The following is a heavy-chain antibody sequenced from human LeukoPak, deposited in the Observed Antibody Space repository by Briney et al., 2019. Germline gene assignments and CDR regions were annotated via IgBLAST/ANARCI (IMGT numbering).Heavy chain of an antibody. Sequence: SVKVSCKASGGTFSSYAISWVRQAPGQGLEWMGRIIPILDIANHTQKFQGRVTITADKFTSTPYMELSSLRSEDTAVYYCAILGPLDYWGQGTLVTVSS. CDR3: AILGPLDY. J-gene: IGHJ4*02. V-gene: IGHV1-69*04. CDR1: GGTFSSYA. CDR2: IIPILDIA.